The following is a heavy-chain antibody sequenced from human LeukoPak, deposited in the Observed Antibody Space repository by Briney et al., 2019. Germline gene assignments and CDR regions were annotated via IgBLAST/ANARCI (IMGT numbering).Heavy chain of an antibody. J-gene: IGHJ4*02. V-gene: IGHV3-30-3*01. CDR1: GFTFSSYA. D-gene: IGHD3-3*01. CDR3: ATETFGVVIKYYFDY. Sequence: PGRSPRLSCAASGFTFSSYAMRWVRQAPGKGLEWVAVISYDGSNKYYADSVKGRFTISRDNSKNTLYLQMNSLRAEDTAVYYCATETFGVVIKYYFDYWGQGTLVTVSS. CDR2: ISYDGSNK.